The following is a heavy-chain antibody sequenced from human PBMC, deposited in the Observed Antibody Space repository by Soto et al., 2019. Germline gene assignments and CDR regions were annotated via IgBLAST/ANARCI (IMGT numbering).Heavy chain of an antibody. Sequence: QVQLVESGGGVVQPGRSLRLSCAASGFTFSSYGMHWVRQAPGKGLEWVAVISYDGSNKYYADSVKGRFTISRDNSKNTLYLHMNSLRAEDTAVYYCANWGLGFDYWGQGTLVTVSS. J-gene: IGHJ4*02. CDR2: ISYDGSNK. V-gene: IGHV3-30*18. CDR3: ANWGLGFDY. CDR1: GFTFSSYG. D-gene: IGHD3-16*01.